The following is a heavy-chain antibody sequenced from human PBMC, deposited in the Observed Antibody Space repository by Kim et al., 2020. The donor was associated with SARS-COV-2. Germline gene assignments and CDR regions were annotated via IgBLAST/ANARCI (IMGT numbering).Heavy chain of an antibody. Sequence: GGSLRLSCVVSGFTFSDYAMHWVRQAPGMGLEWVAVISDDGSDVFLADAVKGRFTISRDNPKNTLFLQIDALKPEDTAVYFCAKDPASGIQGVPEKWGQGTLVTVSS. V-gene: IGHV3-30*18. CDR1: GFTFSDYA. D-gene: IGHD3-10*01. CDR3: AKDPASGIQGVPEK. CDR2: ISDDGSDV. J-gene: IGHJ4*02.